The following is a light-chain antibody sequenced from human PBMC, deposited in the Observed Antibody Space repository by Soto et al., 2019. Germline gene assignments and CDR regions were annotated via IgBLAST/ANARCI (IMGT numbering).Light chain of an antibody. J-gene: IGLJ3*02. V-gene: IGLV2-14*01. CDR3: SSYTSSGTLV. CDR1: TSDVGGYNY. Sequence: QSALTQPASVSGSPGQSFTISCTGTTSDVGGYNYVSWHQQHPGKAPKLMIHEVRYRPSGVSNRFSGSKSGNTASLTISGLQAEDEADYYCSSYTSSGTLVFGGGTKLTVL. CDR2: EVR.